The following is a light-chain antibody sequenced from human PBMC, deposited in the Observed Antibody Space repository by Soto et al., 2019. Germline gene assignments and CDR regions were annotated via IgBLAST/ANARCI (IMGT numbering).Light chain of an antibody. CDR3: QQYYSYPRT. Sequence: DIEMTQSPSSVPASVGDRVTITCRSSEDISTWLAWYQQKPGKAPKLLIYAASTLQSGVPSRFSGSGSGTDFTLTIRCLQSEDFATYYCQQYYSYPRTFGQGTTVDIK. CDR1: EDISTW. V-gene: IGKV1-12*01. CDR2: AAS. J-gene: IGKJ1*01.